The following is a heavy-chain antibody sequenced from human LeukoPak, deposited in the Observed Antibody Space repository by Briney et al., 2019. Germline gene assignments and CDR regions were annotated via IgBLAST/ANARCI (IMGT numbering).Heavy chain of an antibody. CDR1: GGTFSSYA. D-gene: IGHD4-17*01. CDR3: ARIEGGYGDYFGPYYFDY. CDR2: IIPIFGTA. Sequence: SVKVSCKASGGTFSSYAISWVRQAPGQGLEWVGGIIPIFGTANYAQKFQGRVTITADESTSTAYMELSSLRSEDTAVYYCARIEGGYGDYFGPYYFDYWGQGTLVTVSS. J-gene: IGHJ4*02. V-gene: IGHV1-69*13.